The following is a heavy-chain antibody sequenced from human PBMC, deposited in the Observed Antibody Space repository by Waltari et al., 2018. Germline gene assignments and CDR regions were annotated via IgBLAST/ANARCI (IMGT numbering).Heavy chain of an antibody. CDR2: IYYSGST. CDR1: GRSISSYY. V-gene: IGHV4-59*01. J-gene: IGHJ4*02. CDR3: ARMDSSVCTDY. Sequence: QVQLQESGPGLAKPSETLSLTCPGSGRSISSYYRIWLRQPPGKGLEWIGYIYYSGSTNYNPSLKSRVTISVDTSKTQFSLKLSSVTAADTAVYYCARMDSSVCTDYWGQGTLVTVSS. D-gene: IGHD3-22*01.